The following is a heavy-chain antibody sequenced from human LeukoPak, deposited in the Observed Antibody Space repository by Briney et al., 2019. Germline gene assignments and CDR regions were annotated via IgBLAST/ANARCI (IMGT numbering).Heavy chain of an antibody. Sequence: GASVKVSCTASGYTFTNYYMHWVRQAPGQGLEWMGWISAYNGNTNYAQKLQGRVIMTTDTSTSTAYMELRSLRSDDTAVYYCARDMKLVHYYYYGMDVWGQGTTVTVSS. CDR1: GYTFTNYY. D-gene: IGHD6-13*01. CDR2: ISAYNGNT. J-gene: IGHJ6*02. V-gene: IGHV1-18*04. CDR3: ARDMKLVHYYYYGMDV.